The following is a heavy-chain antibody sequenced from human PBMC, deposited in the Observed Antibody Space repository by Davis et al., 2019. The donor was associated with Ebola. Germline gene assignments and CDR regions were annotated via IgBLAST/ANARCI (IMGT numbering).Heavy chain of an antibody. Sequence: PSETLSLTCAASGFTFSSYAMSWVRQAPGKGLEWVSAISGSGGSTYYADSVKGRFTISRDNSKNTLYLQMNSLRAEDTAVYYCARVRWTSGYYFDYWGQGTLVTVSS. J-gene: IGHJ4*02. D-gene: IGHD3-22*01. V-gene: IGHV3-23*01. CDR1: GFTFSSYA. CDR3: ARVRWTSGYYFDY. CDR2: ISGSGGST.